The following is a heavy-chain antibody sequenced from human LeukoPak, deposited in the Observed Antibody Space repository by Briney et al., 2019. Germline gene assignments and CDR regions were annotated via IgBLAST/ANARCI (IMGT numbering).Heavy chain of an antibody. V-gene: IGHV1-18*04. CDR2: ISAYNGNT. CDR3: ARDSVGYYDILTGYYYPSRFDY. Sequence: GASVKVSCKASGCTFTSYGISWVRQAPGQGLEWMGWISAYNGNTNYAQKLQGRVTMTTDTSTSAAYMELRSLRSDDTAVYYCARDSVGYYDILTGYYYPSRFDYWGQGTLVTVSS. CDR1: GCTFTSYG. D-gene: IGHD3-9*01. J-gene: IGHJ4*02.